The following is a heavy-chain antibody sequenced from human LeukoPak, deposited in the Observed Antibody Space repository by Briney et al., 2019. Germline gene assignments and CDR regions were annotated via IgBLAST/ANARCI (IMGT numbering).Heavy chain of an antibody. J-gene: IGHJ4*02. CDR1: GFTVSSNY. V-gene: IGHV3-66*01. CDR3: ARDEPSPDSTDLDY. CDR2: IYSGGST. D-gene: IGHD2/OR15-2a*01. Sequence: GGSRRLSCAAPGFTVSSNYMTWVRQPPGKGLKRASVIYSGGSTYYKDSVKGRFTISRDNSKNTLYLQMNRLRAEDTAVYYCARDEPSPDSTDLDYWGQGTLVTVSS.